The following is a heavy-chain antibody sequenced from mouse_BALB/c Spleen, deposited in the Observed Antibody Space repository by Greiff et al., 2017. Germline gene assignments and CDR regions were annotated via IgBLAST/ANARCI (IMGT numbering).Heavy chain of an antibody. CDR3: ARGMFAY. V-gene: IGHV14-3*02. Sequence: EVKLMESGAELVKPGASVKLSCTASGFNIKDTYMHWVKQRPEQGLEWIGRIDPANGNTKYDPKFQGKATITADTSSNTAYLQLSSLTSEDTAVYYCARGMFAYWGQGTLVTVSA. CDR2: IDPANGNT. J-gene: IGHJ3*01. CDR1: GFNIKDTY.